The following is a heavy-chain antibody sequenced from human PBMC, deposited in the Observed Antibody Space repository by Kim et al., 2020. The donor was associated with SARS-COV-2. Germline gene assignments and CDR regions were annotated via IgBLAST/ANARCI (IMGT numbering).Heavy chain of an antibody. V-gene: IGHV3-23*01. CDR3: AKVTVGATRNPRDYYYYGMDV. Sequence: FTISRDNSKNTLYLQMNSLRAEDTAVYYCAKVTVGATRNPRDYYYYGMDVWGQGTTVTVSS. J-gene: IGHJ6*02. D-gene: IGHD1-26*01.